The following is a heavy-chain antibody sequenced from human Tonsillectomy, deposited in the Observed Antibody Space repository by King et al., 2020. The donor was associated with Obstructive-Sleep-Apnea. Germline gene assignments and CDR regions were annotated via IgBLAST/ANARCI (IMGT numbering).Heavy chain of an antibody. CDR1: GFTFSDYY. V-gene: IGHV3-11*01. J-gene: IGHJ4*02. CDR2: IGSTDSTI. CDR3: ARDLGYGSHIVDY. Sequence: VQLVESGGGLVKPGGSLRLSCAASGFTFSDYYMNWIRQAPGKGLEWVSYIGSTDSTIYYADSVQGRFTISRDNAKNSLYLQMNSLRGEDTAVYYCARDLGYGSHIVDYWGQGTLVTVSS. D-gene: IGHD3-10*01.